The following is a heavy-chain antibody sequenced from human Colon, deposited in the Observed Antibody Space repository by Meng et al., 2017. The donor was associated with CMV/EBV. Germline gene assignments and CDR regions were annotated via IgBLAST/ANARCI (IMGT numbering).Heavy chain of an antibody. CDR2: IRYDGTDV. J-gene: IGHJ4*02. D-gene: IGHD2-15*01. V-gene: IGHV3-30*02. Sequence: SCKVSGVSFSSYVVSWVRQAPGKGLEWVSFIRYDGTDVRYGGSVEGRFTVSRDNSRDTLYLLMNNLRADDTAIYYCARDRTTLGYCGGGSCSGGPPDFWGQGTLVTVSS. CDR1: GVSFSSYV. CDR3: ARDRTTLGYCGGGSCSGGPPDF.